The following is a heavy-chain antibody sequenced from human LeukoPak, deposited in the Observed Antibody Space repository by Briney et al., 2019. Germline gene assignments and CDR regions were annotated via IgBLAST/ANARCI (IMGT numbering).Heavy chain of an antibody. V-gene: IGHV3-23*01. CDR1: GYTFSSYA. D-gene: IGHD3-3*01. Sequence: GGSLRLSCAASGYTFSSYAMSCVSQPPGKELEWVSAISGSGGSTYYADSVKGRFTISRDTSKNTLSLQMTSLRAEDTAVYYCSKVGISIFGVVIASGFDYWGQGTLVTVSS. CDR3: SKVGISIFGVVIASGFDY. J-gene: IGHJ4*02. CDR2: ISGSGGST.